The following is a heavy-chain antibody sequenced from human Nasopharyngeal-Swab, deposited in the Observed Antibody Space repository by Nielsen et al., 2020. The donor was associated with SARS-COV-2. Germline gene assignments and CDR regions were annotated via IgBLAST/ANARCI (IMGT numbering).Heavy chain of an antibody. V-gene: IGHV3-21*01. J-gene: IGHJ6*03. CDR2: ISGSGSYV. CDR3: ARIAGRGSIYYYYMDV. CDR1: GFSFNTYS. D-gene: IGHD1-26*01. Sequence: GGSLRLSCAGSGFSFNTYSMIRVRQVPGEGLEWVSSISGSGSYVYYADSVKGRFTISKDSAKNSLYLQMNSLRAEDTAVYFCARIAGRGSIYYYYMDVWGTGTTVTVSS.